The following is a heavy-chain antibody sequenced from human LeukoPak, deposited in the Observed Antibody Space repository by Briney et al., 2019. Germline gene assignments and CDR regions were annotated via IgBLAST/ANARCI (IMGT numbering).Heavy chain of an antibody. Sequence: GGSLRLSCAASGFTFSTYSMNWVRQAPGKGLEWVSSITSSSSYIYYADSVKGRFTISRDSAKSSMWLQMNSLRDEDTAVYYCARDQTPFYWGQGSLVTVSS. V-gene: IGHV3-21*01. D-gene: IGHD2-15*01. CDR1: GFTFSTYS. J-gene: IGHJ4*02. CDR3: ARDQTPFY. CDR2: ITSSSSYI.